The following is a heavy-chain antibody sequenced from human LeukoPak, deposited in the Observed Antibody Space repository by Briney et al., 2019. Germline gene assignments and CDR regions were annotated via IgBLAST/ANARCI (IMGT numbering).Heavy chain of an antibody. V-gene: IGHV3-30-3*01. CDR2: ISYDGSNK. CDR1: GFTFSSYA. Sequence: GGSLRLSCAASGFTFSSYAMHWVRQAPGKGLEWVAVISYDGSNKYYADSVKGRFTLSRDYPKNTLYLQMNSLRAEDTAVYFCAKYSGSYYYPPNWDSWGQGTLVTVSS. J-gene: IGHJ4*02. D-gene: IGHD1-26*01. CDR3: AKYSGSYYYPPNWDS.